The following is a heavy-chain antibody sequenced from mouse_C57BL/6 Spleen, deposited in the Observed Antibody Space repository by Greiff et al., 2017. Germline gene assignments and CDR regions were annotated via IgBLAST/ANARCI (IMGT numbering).Heavy chain of an antibody. V-gene: IGHV1-42*01. CDR3: ARRGDGKDWYFDV. Sequence: EVKLVESGPELVKPGASVKISCKASGYSFTGYYMNWVKQSPEKSLEWIGEINPSTGGTTYNQKFKAKATLTVDKSSSTAYMQLKSLTSEDSAVYYCARRGDGKDWYFDVWGTGTTVTVSS. CDR2: INPSTGGT. J-gene: IGHJ1*03. CDR1: GYSFTGYY. D-gene: IGHD2-1*01.